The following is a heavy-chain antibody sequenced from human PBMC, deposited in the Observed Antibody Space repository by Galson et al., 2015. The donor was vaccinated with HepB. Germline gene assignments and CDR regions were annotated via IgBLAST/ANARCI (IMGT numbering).Heavy chain of an antibody. V-gene: IGHV5-51*01. Sequence: QSGAEVKKPGESLKISCKGSGYSFTSYWIGWVRQMPGKGLEWMGIIYPGDSDTRYSPSFQGQVTISADKSISTAYLRWSSLKASDTAMYYCARHGPGIAARGEYYYYYYYMDVWGKGTTVTVSS. CDR3: ARHGPGIAARGEYYYYYYYMDV. CDR2: IYPGDSDT. CDR1: GYSFTSYW. J-gene: IGHJ6*03. D-gene: IGHD6-6*01.